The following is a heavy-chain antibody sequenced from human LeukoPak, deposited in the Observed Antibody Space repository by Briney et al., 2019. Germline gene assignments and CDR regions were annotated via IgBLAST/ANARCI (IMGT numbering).Heavy chain of an antibody. J-gene: IGHJ4*02. CDR2: IRYDGSNK. V-gene: IGHV3-30*02. CDR1: GFTFSSYG. D-gene: IGHD3-16*01. Sequence: GGSLRLSCAASGFTFSSYGMHWVRQAPGKGLEWVAFIRYDGSNKYYADSVKGRFTISRDNSKNTLFLQMDSLRAEDTAAYYCARVDGGGTKSLDYWGQGTLATVSS. CDR3: ARVDGGGTKSLDY.